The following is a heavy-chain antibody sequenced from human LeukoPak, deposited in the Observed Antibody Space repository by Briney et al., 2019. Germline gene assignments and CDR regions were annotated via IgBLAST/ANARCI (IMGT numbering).Heavy chain of an antibody. V-gene: IGHV3-21*01. D-gene: IGHD5-18*01. CDR2: ISSSSSYI. J-gene: IGHJ4*02. CDR3: ARAQHTRYSYGYSFDY. CDR1: AFTFISDS. Sequence: GGSLRLSCAASAFTFISDSMNSVRQAPGKGLEWVSSISSSSSYIYYADSVKGRFTISRDNAKNSLYLQMNSLRAEDTAVYYCARAQHTRYSYGYSFDYWGQGALVTVSS.